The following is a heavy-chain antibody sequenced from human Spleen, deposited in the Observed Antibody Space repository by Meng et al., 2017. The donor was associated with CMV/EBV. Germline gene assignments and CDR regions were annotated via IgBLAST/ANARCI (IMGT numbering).Heavy chain of an antibody. CDR3: ARDGSCSSTTCPTWDWFDP. CDR2: SYYSGST. Sequence: SETLSLTCTVSGGSISSSSYYWGWIRQPPGKGLEWIGSSYYSGSTYYSPSLKSRVSISVDTSKNQFSLKLSSVTAADTAVYYCARDGSCSSTTCPTWDWFDPWGQGTLVTVSS. V-gene: IGHV4-39*07. J-gene: IGHJ5*02. CDR1: GGSISSSSYY. D-gene: IGHD2-2*01.